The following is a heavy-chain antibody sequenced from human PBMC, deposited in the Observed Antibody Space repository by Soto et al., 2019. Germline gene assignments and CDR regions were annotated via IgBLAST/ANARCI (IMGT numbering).Heavy chain of an antibody. CDR3: ARDKLAYCGGDCYTGMDY. Sequence: SLRLSCAASGFTFSSYGMHWVRQAPGKGLEWVAVIWYDGSNKYYADSVKGRFTISRDNSKNTLYLQMNSLRAEDTAVYYCARDKLAYCGGDCYTGMDYRGQGTLVTVST. CDR2: IWYDGSNK. D-gene: IGHD2-21*02. V-gene: IGHV3-33*01. CDR1: GFTFSSYG. J-gene: IGHJ4*02.